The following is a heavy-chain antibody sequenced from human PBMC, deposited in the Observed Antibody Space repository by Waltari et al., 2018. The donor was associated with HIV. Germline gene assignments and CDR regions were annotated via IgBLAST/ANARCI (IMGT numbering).Heavy chain of an antibody. CDR1: GYPFTAYG. CDR2: ISGYNGKT. V-gene: IGHV1-18*01. CDR3: ARSYDFFGAPFISYYYMDV. D-gene: IGHD3-3*01. J-gene: IGHJ6*03. Sequence: QVQLVQSGAEVKKPGASVNVSCKASGYPFTAYGITWVRQAPGQGLEWMGWISGYNGKTNYAQQLQGRVTMTTDTSTSTAYMDLRSLRSDDTAVYYCARSYDFFGAPFISYYYMDVWGKGTTVTVSS.